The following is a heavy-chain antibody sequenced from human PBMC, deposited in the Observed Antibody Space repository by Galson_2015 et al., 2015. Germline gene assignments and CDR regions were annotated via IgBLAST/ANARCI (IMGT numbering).Heavy chain of an antibody. CDR2: FDPEDGET. CDR3: ATDLNLWVVQRAGGNY. CDR1: GYTLTDLS. D-gene: IGHD2-15*01. Sequence: SVKVSCKVSGYTLTDLSMHWVRQAPGKGLEWMGGFDPEDGETIYAQKFQGRVTMTEDTSTDTAYMELSSLRSEDTAVYYCATDLNLWVVQRAGGNYWGQGTLVTVSS. V-gene: IGHV1-24*01. J-gene: IGHJ4*02.